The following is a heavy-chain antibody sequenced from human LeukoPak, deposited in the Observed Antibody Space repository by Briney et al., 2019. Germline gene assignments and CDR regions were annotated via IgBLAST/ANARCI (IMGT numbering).Heavy chain of an antibody. CDR3: ARYSCYDFWSGYLYYFDY. CDR2: ISSSGSTI. CDR1: GFTFNDYY. D-gene: IGHD3-3*01. Sequence: GGSLRLSCAASGFTFNDYYMSWIRQAPGQGLEWVSYISSSGSTIYYADSVKGRFTISRDNAKNSLYLQMNSLRAEDTAVYYCARYSCYDFWSGYLYYFDYWGQGTLVTVSS. V-gene: IGHV3-11*04. J-gene: IGHJ4*02.